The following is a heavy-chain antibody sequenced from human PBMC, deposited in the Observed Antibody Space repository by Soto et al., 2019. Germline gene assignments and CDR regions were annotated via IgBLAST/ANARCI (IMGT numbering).Heavy chain of an antibody. CDR2: ISAYNGNT. CDR1: GYTFSSSG. Sequence: QVKLVQSGGEVKKPGASVKISCKASGYTFSSSGISWVRKAPGQGLEWMGWISAYNGNTNYAQKFQGRVTMTTDTSTSTAYMELRSLRSDDTAIYYCARTLNEWLLGLEWGQGTLVTVSS. CDR3: ARTLNEWLLGLE. J-gene: IGHJ4*02. D-gene: IGHD3-3*01. V-gene: IGHV1-18*01.